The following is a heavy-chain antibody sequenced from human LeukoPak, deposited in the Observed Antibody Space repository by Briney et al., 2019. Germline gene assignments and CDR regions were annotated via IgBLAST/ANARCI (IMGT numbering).Heavy chain of an antibody. CDR2: ISYDGSNK. CDR1: GFTFSSYG. V-gene: IGHV3-30*18. Sequence: GGSLRLSCAASGFTFSSYGMHWVRQAPGKGLEWVAVISYDGSNKYYADSVKGRFTISRDNSKNTLYLQMNSLRAEDTAVYYCAKLAIGGGTDGDYWGQGTLVTVSP. CDR3: AKLAIGGGTDGDY. J-gene: IGHJ4*02. D-gene: IGHD1-1*01.